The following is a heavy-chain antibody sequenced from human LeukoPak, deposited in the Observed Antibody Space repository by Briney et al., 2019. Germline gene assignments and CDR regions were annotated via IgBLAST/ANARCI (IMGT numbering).Heavy chain of an antibody. CDR3: ARPGGGYSIDS. J-gene: IGHJ4*02. CDR2: INSDGSST. V-gene: IGHV3-74*01. D-gene: IGHD1-26*01. CDR1: GFAFSSYW. Sequence: PGGSLRLSCAASGFAFSSYWMHWVRQAPGKGLVWVSRINSDGSSTSYADSVKGRFTISRDNAKNTLYLHMNSLRAEDTAVYYCARPGGGYSIDSWGQGTLVTVSS.